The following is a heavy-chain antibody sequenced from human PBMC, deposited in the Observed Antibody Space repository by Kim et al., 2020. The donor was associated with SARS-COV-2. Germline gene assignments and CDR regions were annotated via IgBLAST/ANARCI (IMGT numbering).Heavy chain of an antibody. CDR3: AATSSYYYYGMDV. Sequence: SETLSLTCTVSGGSISSYYWSWIRQPPGKGLEWIGYIYYSGSTNYNPSLKSRVTISVDTSKNQFSLKLSSVTAADTAVYYCAATSSYYYYGMDVWGQGTTVTVSS. D-gene: IGHD1-1*01. CDR1: GGSISSYY. V-gene: IGHV4-59*13. J-gene: IGHJ6*02. CDR2: IYYSGST.